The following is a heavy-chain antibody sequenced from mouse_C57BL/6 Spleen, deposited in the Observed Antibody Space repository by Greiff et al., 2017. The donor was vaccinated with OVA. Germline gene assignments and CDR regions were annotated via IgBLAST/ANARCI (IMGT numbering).Heavy chain of an antibody. V-gene: IGHV1-42*01. D-gene: IGHD1-1*01. J-gene: IGHJ2*01. CDR3: ARPGCYGSNESYFDD. CDR1: GYSFTGYY. Sequence: VQLQQPGPELVKPGASVKISCKASGYSFTGYYMNWVKQSPEQGLEWIGEINPSTGGTTYNQKFKGKATLTVDKSSSTAYMQLKSLTSEDSAVYYCARPGCYGSNESYFDDWGQGTTLTVSS. CDR2: INPSTGGT.